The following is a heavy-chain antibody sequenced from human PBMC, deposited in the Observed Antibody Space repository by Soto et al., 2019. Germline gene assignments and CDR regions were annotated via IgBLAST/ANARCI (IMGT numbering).Heavy chain of an antibody. D-gene: IGHD3-3*01. CDR2: INHSGST. J-gene: IGHJ4*02. V-gene: IGHV4-34*01. Sequence: PSETLSLTCAVYGGSFSGYYWSWIRQPPGKGLEWIGEINHSGSTNYNPSPKSRVTISVDTSKNQFSLKLSSVTAADTAVYYCARGPRLSTYYDFWSGYYPTYFDYWGQGTLVTVSS. CDR3: ARGPRLSTYYDFWSGYYPTYFDY. CDR1: GGSFSGYY.